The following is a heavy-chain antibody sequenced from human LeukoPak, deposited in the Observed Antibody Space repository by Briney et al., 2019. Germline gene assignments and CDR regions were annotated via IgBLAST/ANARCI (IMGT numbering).Heavy chain of an antibody. J-gene: IGHJ5*02. Sequence: PSETLSLTCSVSGVSISSYYWSWIRQPAGKGLEWIGRIYTSGSTSYNPSLKSRVTMSGDTSKNQISLKLSSVTAADTAVYYCARDLGSGSYSSWFDPWGQGTLVTVSS. V-gene: IGHV4-4*07. D-gene: IGHD3-10*01. CDR3: ARDLGSGSYSSWFDP. CDR1: GVSISSYY. CDR2: IYTSGST.